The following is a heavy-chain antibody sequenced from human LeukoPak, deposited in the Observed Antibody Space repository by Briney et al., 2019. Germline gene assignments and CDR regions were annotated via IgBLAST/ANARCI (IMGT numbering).Heavy chain of an antibody. J-gene: IGHJ3*02. V-gene: IGHV1-58*01. CDR1: GFTFTSSA. D-gene: IGHD2-15*01. Sequence: SVKVSCKASGFTFTSSAVQWVRQARGQRLEWXXXXXXXXGNTNYAQKFQERVTITRDMSTSTAYMELSSLRSEDTAVYYCAALGLGYCSGGSCYRDAFDIWGQGTMVTVSS. CDR2: XXXXXGNT. CDR3: AALGLGYCSGGSCYRDAFDI.